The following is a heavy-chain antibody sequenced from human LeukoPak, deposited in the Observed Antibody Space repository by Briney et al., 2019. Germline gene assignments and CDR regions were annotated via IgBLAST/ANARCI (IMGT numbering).Heavy chain of an antibody. CDR1: GFTFSTYN. CDR2: ISGSGDNT. Sequence: GGSLRLSCAASGFTFSTYNMNWVRQAPGKGLEWVSGISGSGDNTYYADSVKGRFTISRDNSKNTLYVQVNSLGTEDTAAYYCAKGSYYDSSGSFYFDYWGQGTLVTVSS. D-gene: IGHD3-22*01. CDR3: AKGSYYDSSGSFYFDY. J-gene: IGHJ4*02. V-gene: IGHV3-23*01.